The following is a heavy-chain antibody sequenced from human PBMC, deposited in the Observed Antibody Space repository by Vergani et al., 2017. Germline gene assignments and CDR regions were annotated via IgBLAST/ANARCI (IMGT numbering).Heavy chain of an antibody. CDR3: ARQREDDIVVVPAAIGYSDY. J-gene: IGHJ4*02. CDR2: INHSGST. Sequence: QVQLQQWGAGLLKPSETLSLTCAVYGGSFSGYYWSWIRQPPGKGLEWIGEINHSGSTNYNPSLKSRVTISVDTSKNQFSLKLSSVTAAGTAVYYCARQREDDIVVVPAAIGYSDYWGQGTLVTVSS. D-gene: IGHD2-2*02. V-gene: IGHV4-34*01. CDR1: GGSFSGYY.